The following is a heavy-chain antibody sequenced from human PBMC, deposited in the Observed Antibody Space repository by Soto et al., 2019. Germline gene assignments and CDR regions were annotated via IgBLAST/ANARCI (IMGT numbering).Heavy chain of an antibody. Sequence: ASVKVSCKASGYTFTSYGISWVRQPPGQGLEWMGWISAYNGNTNYAQKLQGRVTMTTDTSTSTAYMELRSLRSDDTAVYYCAQSSYYDILTGLFDPWGQGTLVTVSS. CDR2: ISAYNGNT. CDR1: GYTFTSYG. V-gene: IGHV1-18*01. J-gene: IGHJ5*02. D-gene: IGHD3-9*01. CDR3: AQSSYYDILTGLFDP.